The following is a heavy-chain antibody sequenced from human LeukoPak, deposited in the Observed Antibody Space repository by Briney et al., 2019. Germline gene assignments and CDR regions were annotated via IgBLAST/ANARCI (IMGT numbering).Heavy chain of an antibody. CDR1: GFTSSDYY. Sequence: GGSLRLSCAASGFTSSDYYMSWIRQAPGKGLEWVSYISSSGSTIYYADSVKGRFTISRDNAKNSLYLQMNSLRAEDTAVYYCARDREYYDYVWGSYPPGYWGQGTLVTVSS. D-gene: IGHD3-16*02. V-gene: IGHV3-11*04. J-gene: IGHJ4*02. CDR2: ISSSGSTI. CDR3: ARDREYYDYVWGSYPPGY.